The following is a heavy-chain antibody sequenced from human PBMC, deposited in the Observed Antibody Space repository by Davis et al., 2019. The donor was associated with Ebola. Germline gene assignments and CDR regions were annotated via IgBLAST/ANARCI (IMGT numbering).Heavy chain of an antibody. Sequence: SLNISCAASGFIFRNYAMHWVRQAPGKGLEWVAVVSHSERERFYADSVKGRFTISRDNSENTLYLQMNSLTADDTAVYYCARAGFDEVLDYWGQGTPVTVSS. J-gene: IGHJ4*02. CDR1: GFIFRNYA. D-gene: IGHD3-3*01. CDR3: ARAGFDEVLDY. CDR2: VSHSERER. V-gene: IGHV3-30*04.